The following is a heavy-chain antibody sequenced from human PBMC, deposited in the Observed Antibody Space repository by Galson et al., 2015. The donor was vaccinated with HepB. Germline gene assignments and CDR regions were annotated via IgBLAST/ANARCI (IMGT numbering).Heavy chain of an antibody. CDR3: ARDARDYASDY. CDR1: GFTFSSYG. J-gene: IGHJ4*02. D-gene: IGHD4-17*01. CDR2: IWYDGSNK. V-gene: IGHV3-33*01. Sequence: SLRLSCAASGFTFSSYGMHWVRQAPGKGLEWVAVIWYDGSNKYYADSVKGRFTISRDNSKNTLYLQMNSLRAEDTAVYYCARDARDYASDYWGQGTLVTVSS.